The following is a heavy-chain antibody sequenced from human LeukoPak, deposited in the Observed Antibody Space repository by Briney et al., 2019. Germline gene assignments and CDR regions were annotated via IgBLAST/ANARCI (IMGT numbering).Heavy chain of an antibody. D-gene: IGHD3-10*02. CDR2: ISSSSTI. J-gene: IGHJ6*04. V-gene: IGHV3-48*01. Sequence: GGSLRLSCAASGFTFSSYSMNWVRQAPGKGLEWVSYISSSSTIYYADSVKGRFTISRDNAKNSLYLQMNSLRAEDTAVYYCAELGITMIGGVWGKGTTVTISS. CDR3: AELGITMIGGV. CDR1: GFTFSSYS.